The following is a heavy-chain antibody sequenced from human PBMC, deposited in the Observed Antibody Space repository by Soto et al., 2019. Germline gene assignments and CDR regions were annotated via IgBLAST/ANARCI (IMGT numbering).Heavy chain of an antibody. Sequence: GGTLKISCAASGLTLSSYGMHRVSQATRKGLEWGAVIWYDGSNKYYAESVKGGFTICRDNYKNTMYLQMTSLRAEDTAVYYCASLIAAATATRGTNFDYWGQGTLVTVSS. V-gene: IGHV3-33*01. D-gene: IGHD6-13*01. CDR3: ASLIAAATATRGTNFDY. CDR2: IWYDGSNK. J-gene: IGHJ4*02. CDR1: GLTLSSYG.